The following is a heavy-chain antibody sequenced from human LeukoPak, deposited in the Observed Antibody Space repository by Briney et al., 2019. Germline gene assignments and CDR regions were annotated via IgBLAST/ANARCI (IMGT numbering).Heavy chain of an antibody. Sequence: SETLSLTCTVSGGSISSYYWSWIRQPPGKGLEWIGYIYYSGGTNYNPSLKSRVTISVDTSKNQFSLKLSSVTAADTAVYYCARDLFGADDAFDIWGQGTMVTVSS. V-gene: IGHV4-59*01. CDR1: GGSISSYY. D-gene: IGHD1-26*01. CDR3: ARDLFGADDAFDI. J-gene: IGHJ3*02. CDR2: IYYSGGT.